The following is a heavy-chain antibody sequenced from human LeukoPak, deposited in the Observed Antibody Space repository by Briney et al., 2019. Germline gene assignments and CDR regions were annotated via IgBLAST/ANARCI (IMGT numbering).Heavy chain of an antibody. CDR2: ISSSGSTI. V-gene: IGHV3-11*01. D-gene: IGHD3-9*01. CDR3: ARAGLRYFDWNPPDY. CDR1: GFTFSDYY. Sequence: PGGSLRLSCAASGFTFSDYYMSWIRQAPGKGLEWVSYISSSGSTIYYADSVKGRFTISRDNAKNSLYLQMNSLRAGDTAVYYCARAGLRYFDWNPPDYWGQGTLVTVSS. J-gene: IGHJ4*02.